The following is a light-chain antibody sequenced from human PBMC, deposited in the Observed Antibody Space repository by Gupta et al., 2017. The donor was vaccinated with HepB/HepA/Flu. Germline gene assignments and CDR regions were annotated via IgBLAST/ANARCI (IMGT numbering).Light chain of an antibody. J-gene: IGKJ2*01. V-gene: IGKV1-33*01. Sequence: DIQMTQSPSSLSASVGDRVTITCQASQDINNYLNWYQRRPGKAPKLLIYDASNLETGVPSRFSGSGSGTDFSFTISSLQPEDIATYYCQQDDDLPYTFGQGTKLEIK. CDR3: QQDDDLPYT. CDR1: QDINNY. CDR2: DAS.